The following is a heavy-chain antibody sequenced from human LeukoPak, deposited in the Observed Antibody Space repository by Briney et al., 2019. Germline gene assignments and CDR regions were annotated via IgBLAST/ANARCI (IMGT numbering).Heavy chain of an antibody. V-gene: IGHV3-66*01. CDR3: ARAGSQGAYFDY. CDR1: GFTFSSYG. J-gene: IGHJ4*02. D-gene: IGHD3-10*01. Sequence: GGSLRLSCAASGFTFSSYGMHWVRQAPGKGLEWVSVIYSGGSTYYADSVKGRFTISRDNSKNTLYLQMNSLRAEDTAVYYCARAGSQGAYFDYWGQGTLVTVSS. CDR2: IYSGGST.